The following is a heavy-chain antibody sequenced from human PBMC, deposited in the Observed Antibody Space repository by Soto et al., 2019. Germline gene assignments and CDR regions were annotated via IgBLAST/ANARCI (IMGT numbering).Heavy chain of an antibody. Sequence: SVKVSCKAPGGTFSSYAISWVRQAPGQGLEWMGRIIPILGIANSAQKFQGRVTITADKSTSTAYMELSSLRSEDTAVYYCARVPLWGTAMVMDPWGQGTLVTVSS. CDR2: IIPILGIA. CDR1: GGTFSSYA. D-gene: IGHD5-18*01. CDR3: ARVPLWGTAMVMDP. V-gene: IGHV1-69*04. J-gene: IGHJ5*02.